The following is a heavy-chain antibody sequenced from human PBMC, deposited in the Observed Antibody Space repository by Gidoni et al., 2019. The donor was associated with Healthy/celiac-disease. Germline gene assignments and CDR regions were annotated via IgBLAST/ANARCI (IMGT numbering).Heavy chain of an antibody. J-gene: IGHJ6*02. V-gene: IGHV1-69*01. CDR2: IIPIFGTA. Sequence: QVQLVQSGAEVKKPGSSVTVSCTASGGPFSSYAISRVRQAPGQVLEWMGGIIPIFGTANYAQKFQGRVTITADESTSTAYMELSSLRSEDTAVYYCARDGIPIQLYDYVKGYYYGMDVWGQGTTVTVSS. CDR3: ARDGIPIQLYDYVKGYYYGMDV. D-gene: IGHD3-16*01. CDR1: GGPFSSYA.